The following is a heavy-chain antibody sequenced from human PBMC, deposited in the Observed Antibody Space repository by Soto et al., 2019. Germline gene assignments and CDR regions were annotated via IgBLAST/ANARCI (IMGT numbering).Heavy chain of an antibody. J-gene: IGHJ6*02. CDR3: AREDGASGYYYSLGMDV. CDR1: GYSFITYG. CDR2: ISAQEGKT. D-gene: IGHD6-19*01. V-gene: IGHV1-18*01. Sequence: QFQLVQSGTEVKKPGASVKVSCQASGYSFITYGITWVRPAPGQGLEWVGWISAQEGKTNIAQRFQGRVTMTTDTSTSTAFLELRSLRSDDTAVYYCAREDGASGYYYSLGMDVWGQGTTVTVSS.